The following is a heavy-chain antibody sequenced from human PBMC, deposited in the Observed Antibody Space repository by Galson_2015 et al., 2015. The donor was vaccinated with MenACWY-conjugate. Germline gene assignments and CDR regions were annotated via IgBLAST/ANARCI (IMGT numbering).Heavy chain of an antibody. CDR2: INHSGST. CDR3: ARGNSSSSVPLFDY. V-gene: IGHV4-34*01. D-gene: IGHD6-6*01. Sequence: TLSLTCAVYGGSFSGYYWSWIRQPPGKGLEWIGEINHSGSTNYNPSLKSRVTISVDTSKNQFSLKRSSVTAADTAVYYCARGNSSSSVPLFDYWGPGTLVPVSS. CDR1: GGSFSGYY. J-gene: IGHJ4*02.